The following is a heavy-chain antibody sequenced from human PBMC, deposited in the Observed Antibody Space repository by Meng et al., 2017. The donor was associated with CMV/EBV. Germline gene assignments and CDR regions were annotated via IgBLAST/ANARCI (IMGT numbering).Heavy chain of an antibody. CDR1: GFTFSSYA. D-gene: IGHD2-2*01. V-gene: IGHV3-30-3*01. Sequence: GESLKISCEASGFTFSSYAMHWVRQAPGKGLEWVAVISYDGSNKYYADSVKGRFTISRDNSKNTLYLQMNSLRAEDTAVYYCARDLFGGRNIVVVPAANAFDIWGQGTMVTVSS. CDR2: ISYDGSNK. CDR3: ARDLFGGRNIVVVPAANAFDI. J-gene: IGHJ3*02.